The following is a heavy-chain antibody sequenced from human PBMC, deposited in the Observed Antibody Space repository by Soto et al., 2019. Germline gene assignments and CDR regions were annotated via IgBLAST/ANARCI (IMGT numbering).Heavy chain of an antibody. CDR2: ISGSGAER. J-gene: IGHJ5*02. CDR1: GFTFENYP. CDR3: AKGSLIFGEGVYASFDT. V-gene: IGHV3-23*01. Sequence: EVQLLESGGGLGQPGGSLRLSCATSGFTFENYPLAWVRQSAGKGLQWVSSISGSGAERSYADSVKGRFTISRDDSKNTMHLQMNSLRVDDTARYYCAKGSLIFGEGVYASFDTWGQGTLVVVSS. D-gene: IGHD3-10*01.